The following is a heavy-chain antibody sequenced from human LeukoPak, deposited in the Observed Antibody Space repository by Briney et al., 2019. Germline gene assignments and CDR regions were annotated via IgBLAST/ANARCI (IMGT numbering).Heavy chain of an antibody. CDR2: INPNSGGT. Sequence: GASVKVSCKASGGTFSSYAISWVRQAPGQGLEWMGWINPNSGGTNYAQKFQGRVTMTRDTSISTAYMELSRLRSDGTAVYYCARDTGYYYDSSGDFDYWGQGTLVTVSS. J-gene: IGHJ4*02. CDR1: GGTFSSYA. V-gene: IGHV1-2*02. D-gene: IGHD3-22*01. CDR3: ARDTGYYYDSSGDFDY.